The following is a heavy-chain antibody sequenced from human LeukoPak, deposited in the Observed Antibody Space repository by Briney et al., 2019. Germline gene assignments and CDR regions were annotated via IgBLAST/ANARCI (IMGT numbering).Heavy chain of an antibody. J-gene: IGHJ4*02. Sequence: PGGSLRLSCAASGFTFSSYSMNWVRQAPGKGMEWVSYISSSSSTIYYADSVKGRFTISRNNAKNSLYLQMNSLRAEDTAVHYCARDRAVVVMVPSNFDYWGQGTLVTVSS. CDR3: ARDRAVVVMVPSNFDY. CDR2: ISSSSSTI. D-gene: IGHD2-21*01. CDR1: GFTFSSYS. V-gene: IGHV3-48*01.